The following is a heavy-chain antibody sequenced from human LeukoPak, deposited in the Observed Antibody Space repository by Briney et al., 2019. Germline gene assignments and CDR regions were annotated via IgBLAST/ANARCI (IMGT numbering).Heavy chain of an antibody. J-gene: IGHJ5*02. V-gene: IGHV4-39*01. CDR2: IFYSGST. CDR3: ARHLWGSSGWYNNWFDP. D-gene: IGHD6-19*01. Sequence: SETLSLTCTVSGDSISSSSYYWGWIRQPPGKGLEWIGSIFYSGSTYYNPSLKSRVTISVDTSKNQFSLKLSSVTAADTAVYYCARHLWGSSGWYNNWFDPWGQGTLVTVSS. CDR1: GDSISSSSYY.